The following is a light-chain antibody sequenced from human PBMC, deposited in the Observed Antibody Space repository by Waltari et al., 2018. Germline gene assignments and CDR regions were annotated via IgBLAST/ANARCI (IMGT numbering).Light chain of an antibody. CDR2: GAS. Sequence: DIQMTQSPSTVYAYVGDRVTLTCRASQDIRSWLAWYQQRPGKDPKLLIYGASSLPSGVPSRFSGSGSGTDFTLTISGLQPEDFATYYCQQAHTFPPTFGPGTKVHIQ. CDR3: QQAHTFPPT. V-gene: IGKV1-12*01. CDR1: QDIRSW. J-gene: IGKJ3*01.